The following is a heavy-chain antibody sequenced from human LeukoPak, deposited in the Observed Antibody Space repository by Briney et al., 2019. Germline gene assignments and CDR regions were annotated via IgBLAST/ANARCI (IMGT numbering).Heavy chain of an antibody. Sequence: SETLSLTCAVYGGSFSGYYWSWIRQPPGKGLEWIGEINHSGSTNYNPSLKSRVTLSVDTSKNQFSLKLSSVTAADTAVYYCATNWGSAPFDYWGQGTLVTVSS. D-gene: IGHD7-27*01. CDR3: ATNWGSAPFDY. J-gene: IGHJ4*02. CDR2: INHSGST. CDR1: GGSFSGYY. V-gene: IGHV4-34*01.